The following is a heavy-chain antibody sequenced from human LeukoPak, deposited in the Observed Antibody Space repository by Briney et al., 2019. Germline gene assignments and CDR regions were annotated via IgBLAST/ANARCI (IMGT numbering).Heavy chain of an antibody. CDR2: ISGSGGST. CDR1: GFTFSSYA. Sequence: PGGSLRLSCAASGFTFSSYAMSWVRQAPGKGLEWVSAISGSGGSTYYADSVKGRFTISRDNSKNTLYLQMNSLRAEDTAVYYCAKDFNFSLQQLWDYWGQGTLVTVSS. CDR3: AKDFNFSLQQLWDY. J-gene: IGHJ4*02. D-gene: IGHD2-21*01. V-gene: IGHV3-23*01.